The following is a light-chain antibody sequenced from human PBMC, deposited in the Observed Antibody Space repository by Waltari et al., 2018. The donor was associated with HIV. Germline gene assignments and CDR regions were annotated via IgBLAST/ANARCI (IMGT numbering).Light chain of an antibody. CDR2: DAS. Sequence: EIVLTQSPATLSLSPGERATLSCTASENISNYLGWYQQRPGQAPRLRIHDASNRAPGVPDRFTGSGSEKYFTLTISSLEAEDFAVYFCQQRRDWPLTFGGGTKVEIK. CDR1: ENISNY. J-gene: IGKJ4*01. V-gene: IGKV3-11*01. CDR3: QQRRDWPLT.